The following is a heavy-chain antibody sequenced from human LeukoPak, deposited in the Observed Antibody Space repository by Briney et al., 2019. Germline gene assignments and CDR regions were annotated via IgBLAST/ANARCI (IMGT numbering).Heavy chain of an antibody. V-gene: IGHV4-39*07. Sequence: SETLSLTCTVSGGSISSYHWGWIRQPPGKGLEWIGSIYYSGSTYYNPSLKSRVTISVDTSKNQFSLKLSSVAAADTAVYYCARNYYDSSGPHWYFDLWGRGTLVTVSS. J-gene: IGHJ2*01. D-gene: IGHD3-22*01. CDR3: ARNYYDSSGPHWYFDL. CDR1: GGSISSYH. CDR2: IYYSGST.